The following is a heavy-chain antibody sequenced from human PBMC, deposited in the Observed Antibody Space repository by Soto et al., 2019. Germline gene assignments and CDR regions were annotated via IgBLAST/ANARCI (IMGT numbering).Heavy chain of an antibody. CDR3: ARDRGWSYYFDY. V-gene: IGHV1-46*01. D-gene: IGHD3-10*01. CDR1: GYTFTSYY. J-gene: IGHJ4*02. CDR2: IDPSGGNT. Sequence: ASVKVSCKASGYTFTSYYMHWVRQAPGQGLEWMGIIDPSGGNTNYAQKFQGRVTMTRDTSTSTVYMELSSLTSEDTAVYYCARDRGWSYYFDYWGQGALVTVSS.